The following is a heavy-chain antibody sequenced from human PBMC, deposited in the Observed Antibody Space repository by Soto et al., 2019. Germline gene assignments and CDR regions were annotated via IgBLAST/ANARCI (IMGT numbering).Heavy chain of an antibody. CDR3: ATDRGASPFDY. Sequence: PGGSLRLSCEASGFSFSDYGMHWVRQAPGKGLEWVAVIWSNGNTKDYGDSVKGRFTISRDNSQSTLYLQMNSLRAEDTAMYYCATDRGASPFDYWGQGTLVTVSS. CDR2: IWSNGNTK. D-gene: IGHD3-10*01. CDR1: GFSFSDYG. V-gene: IGHV3-33*01. J-gene: IGHJ4*02.